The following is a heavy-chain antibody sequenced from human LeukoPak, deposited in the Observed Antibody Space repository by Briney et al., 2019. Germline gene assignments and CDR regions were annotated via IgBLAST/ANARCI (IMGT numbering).Heavy chain of an antibody. D-gene: IGHD3-10*01. V-gene: IGHV4-39*07. CDR1: GGSISSSSYY. CDR2: IYYSGST. Sequence: SETLSLTCTVSGGSISSSSYYWGWIRQPPGKGLEWIGSIYYSGSTYYNPSLKSRVTISVDTSKNQFSLKLSSVTAADTAVYYCAREVYGSGSYYLDYWGQGTLVTVSS. CDR3: AREVYGSGSYYLDY. J-gene: IGHJ4*02.